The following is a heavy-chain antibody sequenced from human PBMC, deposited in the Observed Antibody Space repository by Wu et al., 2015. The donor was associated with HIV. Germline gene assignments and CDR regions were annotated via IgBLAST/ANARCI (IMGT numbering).Heavy chain of an antibody. J-gene: IGHJ4*02. Sequence: QVQLAQSGAEVKKPGASVTLSCKASGYTFINPFIHWVRQAPGQGLEWMGIINPSGGSTDYGQSFQGRVTMTRDTSTSTVYMKLSGLTSDDTAVYFCTRGPDFDYWGQGTLVTVSS. CDR2: INPSGGST. V-gene: IGHV1-46*01. CDR1: GYTFINPF. CDR3: TRGPDFDY.